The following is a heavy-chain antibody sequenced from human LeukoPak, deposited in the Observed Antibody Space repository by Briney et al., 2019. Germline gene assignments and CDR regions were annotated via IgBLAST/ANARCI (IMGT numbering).Heavy chain of an antibody. J-gene: IGHJ6*02. CDR2: ISPTGAST. V-gene: IGHV3-23*01. CDR1: TFTFSRYA. CDR3: AKNYAQSAYYYYGMDV. Sequence: GGSLRLSCAASTFTFSRYAMAWVRQAPGKGLEWVSAISPTGASTYYADSVKGRFTISRDNSKNTLSLEMNSLRAGDTAVYYCAKNYAQSAYYYYGMDVWGQGTTVTVSS. D-gene: IGHD1-7*01.